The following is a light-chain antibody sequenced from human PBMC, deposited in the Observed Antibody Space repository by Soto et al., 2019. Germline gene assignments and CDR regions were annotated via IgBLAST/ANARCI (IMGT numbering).Light chain of an antibody. J-gene: IGKJ1*01. Sequence: TQSPVHLSLSPGTRATLSGGASQSISSWLARYQQKPGKAPKLLIYDGSSLESGVPSRFSGSGSGTEFTLTISSLQPDDFATYYCQHYNSYSQTFGQGTKVDIK. CDR2: DGS. CDR1: QSISSW. V-gene: IGKV1-5*01. CDR3: QHYNSYSQT.